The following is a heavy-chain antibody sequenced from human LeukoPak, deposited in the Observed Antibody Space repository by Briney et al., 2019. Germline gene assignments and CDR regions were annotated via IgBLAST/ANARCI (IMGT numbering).Heavy chain of an antibody. V-gene: IGHV3-23*01. CDR2: ISGSGGST. J-gene: IGHJ4*02. Sequence: KPGGSLRLSCAASGFTFSSHVMGWVRQAPGKGLECVSSISGSGGSTYYTDSVKGRFTISRDNSKNTLFLQMNSLRAEDTAVYYCAKDRDYGSGSPIDYWGQGTLVTVSS. CDR1: GFTFSSHV. CDR3: AKDRDYGSGSPIDY. D-gene: IGHD3-10*01.